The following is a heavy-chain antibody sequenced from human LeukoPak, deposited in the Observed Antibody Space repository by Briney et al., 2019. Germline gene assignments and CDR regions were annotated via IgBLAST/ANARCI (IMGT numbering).Heavy chain of an antibody. J-gene: IGHJ4*02. CDR1: GGSFSGYY. Sequence: PSETLSLTCAVYGGSFSGYYWSWIRQPPGKGLEWIGEINHSGSTNYNPSLKSRVTISVDTSKNQFSLKLSSVTAADTAVYYCARGQGGYKSKALYYFDYWGQGTLVTVSS. CDR2: INHSGST. D-gene: IGHD5-24*01. V-gene: IGHV4-34*01. CDR3: ARGQGGYKSKALYYFDY.